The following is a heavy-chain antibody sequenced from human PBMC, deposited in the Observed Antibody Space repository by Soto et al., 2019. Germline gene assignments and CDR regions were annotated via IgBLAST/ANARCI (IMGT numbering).Heavy chain of an antibody. Sequence: QVQLVQSGAEVKKPGSSVKVSCMVSGGTFSSYTISWVRQAPGQGLEWMGRIIPVLDIEKYAQKFQGRVTITADKSTSTAYMEPVSLRSEDTAVYYCAGVTETGTTAYDYWGQGTLVNDSS. D-gene: IGHD1-7*01. CDR3: AGVTETGTTAYDY. J-gene: IGHJ4*02. CDR2: IIPVLDIE. V-gene: IGHV1-69*02. CDR1: GGTFSSYT.